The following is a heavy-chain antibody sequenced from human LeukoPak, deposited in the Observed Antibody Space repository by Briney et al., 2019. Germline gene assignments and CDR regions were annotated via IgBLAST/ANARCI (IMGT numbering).Heavy chain of an antibody. CDR3: ARERSSGYSYGY. J-gene: IGHJ4*02. D-gene: IGHD5-18*01. V-gene: IGHV4-34*01. CDR1: GGSFSGYY. CDR2: INHSGST. Sequence: SETLSLTCAVYGGSFSGYYWSWIRQPPGKGLEWIGEINHSGSTNYNPSLKSRVTISVDTSKSQFSLKLSSVTAADTAVYYCARERSSGYSYGYWGQGTLVTVSS.